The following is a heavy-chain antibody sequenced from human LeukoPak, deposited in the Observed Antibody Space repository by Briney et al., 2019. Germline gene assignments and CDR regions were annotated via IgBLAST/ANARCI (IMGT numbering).Heavy chain of an antibody. V-gene: IGHV3-7*01. CDR1: GFTFSSYW. Sequence: GGSLRLSCATSGFTFSSYWMSWVRQAPGKGLEWVANIKQDGSEKYYVDSVKGRFTISRDNAKNSLYLQMNSLRAEDTAVYYCARQRQMVRGVQSLFDYWGQGTLVTVSS. CDR2: IKQDGSEK. CDR3: ARQRQMVRGVQSLFDY. J-gene: IGHJ4*02. D-gene: IGHD3-10*01.